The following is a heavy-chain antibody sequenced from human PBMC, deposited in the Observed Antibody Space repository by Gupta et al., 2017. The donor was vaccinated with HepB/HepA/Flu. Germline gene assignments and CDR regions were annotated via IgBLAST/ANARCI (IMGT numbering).Heavy chain of an antibody. CDR3: ARDLADYGDYHNWFDP. Sequence: QVQLVQSGAEVKKPGASVKVSCKASGYTFTSYAMHWVRQAPGQRLEWMGWINAGNGNTKYSQKFQGRVTITRDTSASTAYMELSSLRSEDTAVYYCARDLADYGDYHNWFDPWGQGTLVTVSS. D-gene: IGHD4-17*01. CDR1: GYTFTSYA. J-gene: IGHJ5*02. V-gene: IGHV1-3*01. CDR2: INAGNGNT.